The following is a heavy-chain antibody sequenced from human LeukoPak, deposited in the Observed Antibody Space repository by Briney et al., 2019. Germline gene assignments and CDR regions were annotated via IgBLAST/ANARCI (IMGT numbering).Heavy chain of an antibody. CDR2: IRYDGSNK. Sequence: PGGSLRLSCVASGFTFSNYGMHWVRQAPGKGLEWVAFIRYDGSNKYYADSVKGRFTISRDNPKNTLYLQMNSLRAEDTAVYYCAKRSAESSGYFDYWGQGTLVTVSS. J-gene: IGHJ4*02. CDR1: GFTFSNYG. D-gene: IGHD6-19*01. CDR3: AKRSAESSGYFDY. V-gene: IGHV3-30*02.